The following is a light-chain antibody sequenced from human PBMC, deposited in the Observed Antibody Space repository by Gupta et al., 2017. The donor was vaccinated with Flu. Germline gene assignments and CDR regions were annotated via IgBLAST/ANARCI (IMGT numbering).Light chain of an antibody. CDR3: CSYAGSYPWV. Sequence: SSDVGGYNYVSWYQQHPGKAPKLMIYDVSKRPSGVPDRFSGSKSGNTASLTISGLQAEDEADYYCCSYAGSYPWVFGGGTKLTVL. CDR2: DVS. J-gene: IGLJ3*02. CDR1: SSDVGGYNY. V-gene: IGLV2-11*01.